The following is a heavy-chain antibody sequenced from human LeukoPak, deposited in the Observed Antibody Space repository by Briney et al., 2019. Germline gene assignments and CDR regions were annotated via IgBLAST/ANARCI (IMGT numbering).Heavy chain of an antibody. J-gene: IGHJ4*02. Sequence: SETLSLTCAVYGGSFSGYYWSWIRQPPGKGLEWIGEINHSGSTNYNPSLKSRVTISVDTSKNQFSLKLRHVAAADTAVYFCAXXXXXXSSWGQFQFDYWGQGTLVTVSS. V-gene: IGHV4-34*01. CDR3: AXXXXXXSSWGQFQFDY. D-gene: IGHD6-13*01. CDR2: INHSGST. CDR1: GGSFSGYY.